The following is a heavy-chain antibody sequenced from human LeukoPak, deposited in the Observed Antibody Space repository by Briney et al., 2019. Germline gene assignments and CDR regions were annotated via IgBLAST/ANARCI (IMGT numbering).Heavy chain of an antibody. CDR2: INPNSGGT. Sequence: ASVKVSCKASGYTFTGYYMHWVRQAPGQGLEWMGWINPNSGGTNYAQKFQGRVTMTRDTSISTAYMELSRLRSDDTAVYYCARGLGGSSCNWFDPWGQGTLVTVSS. CDR3: ARGLGGSSCNWFDP. J-gene: IGHJ5*02. CDR1: GYTFTGYY. D-gene: IGHD6-13*01. V-gene: IGHV1-2*02.